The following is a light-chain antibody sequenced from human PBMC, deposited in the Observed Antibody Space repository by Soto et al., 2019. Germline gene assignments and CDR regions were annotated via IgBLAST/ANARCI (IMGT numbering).Light chain of an antibody. CDR2: GAS. V-gene: IGKV3-20*01. Sequence: EIVLTHSPGTLSLSPGERATLSFRSSQSVSSSHLAWYQQKPGQAPRLLIFGASTRATGIPDRFSGSGAGAYFNLTISRLEPADFGVYYCQQYGSSHTFGQGTRLEIK. CDR3: QQYGSSHT. J-gene: IGKJ5*01. CDR1: QSVSSSH.